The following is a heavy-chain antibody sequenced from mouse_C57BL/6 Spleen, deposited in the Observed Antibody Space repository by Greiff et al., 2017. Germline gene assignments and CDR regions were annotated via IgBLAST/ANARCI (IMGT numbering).Heavy chain of an antibody. V-gene: IGHV1-26*01. CDR1: GYTFTDYY. Sequence: VQLQQPGPELVKPGASVKISCKASGYTFTDYYMNWVKQSHGKSLEWIGDINPNNGGTSYNQKFKGKATLTVDKSSSTAYMELRSLTSEDSAVYYCAVTHYGAMDYWGQGTSVTVSS. J-gene: IGHJ4*01. CDR3: AVTHYGAMDY. D-gene: IGHD1-1*01. CDR2: INPNNGGT.